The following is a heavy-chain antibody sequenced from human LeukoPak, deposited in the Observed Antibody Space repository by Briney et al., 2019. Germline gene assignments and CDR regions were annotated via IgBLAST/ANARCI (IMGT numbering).Heavy chain of an antibody. CDR2: ISGSSSAI. CDR1: GFTFSSYS. Sequence: GGSLRLSCAASGFTFSSYSMNWVRQAPGKGLEWISYISGSSSAIYNADSVKGRFTISRDSAKNSLYLQMNTLRADDTAVYYCARGSSRRGYFDYWGQGTLVTVSS. V-gene: IGHV3-48*04. CDR3: ARGSSRRGYFDY. D-gene: IGHD6-6*01. J-gene: IGHJ4*02.